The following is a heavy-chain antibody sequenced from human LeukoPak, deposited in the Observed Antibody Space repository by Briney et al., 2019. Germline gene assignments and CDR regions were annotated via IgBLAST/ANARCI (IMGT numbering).Heavy chain of an antibody. J-gene: IGHJ4*02. Sequence: SETLSLTCTVSGGSISSGDYYWSWIRQPPGRGLEWTGYIYYSGITYYNPSLKSRLTISVDTSKNQFSLKLSSVTAADTAVYYCARDEDGFPYSGSYFTPFDYWGQGTLVTVSS. D-gene: IGHD1-26*01. CDR1: GGSISSGDYY. CDR2: IYYSGIT. V-gene: IGHV4-30-4*01. CDR3: ARDEDGFPYSGSYFTPFDY.